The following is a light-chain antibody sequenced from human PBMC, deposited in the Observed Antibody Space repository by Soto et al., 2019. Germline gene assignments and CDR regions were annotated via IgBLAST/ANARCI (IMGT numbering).Light chain of an antibody. CDR3: CSHAGNNNYV. V-gene: IGLV2-8*01. CDR2: AVS. Sequence: QSALTQPPSASGSPGQSVAISCTGTSRDVGGQNYVSWYQQHPGKAPKLIIYAVSNRPSGVPDRFSGSKSGNTASLTISGLRGEDEADYYCCSHAGNNNYVFGTGTKLTVL. J-gene: IGLJ1*01. CDR1: SRDVGGQNY.